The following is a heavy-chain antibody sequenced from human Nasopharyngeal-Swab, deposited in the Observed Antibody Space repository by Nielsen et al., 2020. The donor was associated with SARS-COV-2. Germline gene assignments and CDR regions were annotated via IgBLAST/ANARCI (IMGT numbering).Heavy chain of an antibody. V-gene: IGHV7-4-1*02. CDR2: INTNTGNP. Sequence: WVGQAPGQGLEWMGWINTNTGNPTYAQGFTGRFVFSLDTSVSTAYLQISSLKAEDTAVYYCARAFVSSWLYYYYYGMDVWGQGTTVTVS. J-gene: IGHJ6*02. CDR3: ARAFVSSWLYYYYYGMDV. D-gene: IGHD6-13*01.